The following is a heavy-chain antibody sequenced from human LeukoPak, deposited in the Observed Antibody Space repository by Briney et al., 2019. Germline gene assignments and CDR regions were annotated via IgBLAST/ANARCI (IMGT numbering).Heavy chain of an antibody. J-gene: IGHJ4*02. Sequence: GGALRLACAASGFTFRRYWMDGVRQAPGKGLVWVSRINSDGSSTSYADSVKGRFTISRDNAKNTLYLQMNSLRAEDTAVYYCVRSSIDYWGQGTLVTVSS. CDR3: VRSSIDY. V-gene: IGHV3-74*01. CDR2: INSDGSST. CDR1: GFTFRRYW.